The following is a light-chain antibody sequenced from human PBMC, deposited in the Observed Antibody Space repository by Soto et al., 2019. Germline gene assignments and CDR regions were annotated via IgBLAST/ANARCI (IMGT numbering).Light chain of an antibody. V-gene: IGKV3-20*01. Sequence: EIVLTQSPGTLSLSPGERATLSCRASQSVSSSYLAWYQQKPGQPPRLLIYGASSRATGIPDRFSGSGSGTDFTFTISRLEPEDFAVFYCQHYDSLPITFGQGTRLEIK. CDR2: GAS. CDR3: QHYDSLPIT. CDR1: QSVSSSY. J-gene: IGKJ5*01.